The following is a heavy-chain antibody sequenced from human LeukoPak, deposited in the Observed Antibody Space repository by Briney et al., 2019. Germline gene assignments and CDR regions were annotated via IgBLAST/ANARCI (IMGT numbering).Heavy chain of an antibody. CDR3: ARPFLAGTYCGFDS. Sequence: SETLSLTCAVYGGSFSAFYWSWIRQPPGKGLEWIGEINESGSTNYNPSLKSRVTISVDTSKNQFTLTLSSVTAADTAVYYCARPFLAGTYCGFDSWGQGTLVTVSS. D-gene: IGHD2-21*01. CDR2: INESGST. V-gene: IGHV4-34*01. CDR1: GGSFSAFY. J-gene: IGHJ4*02.